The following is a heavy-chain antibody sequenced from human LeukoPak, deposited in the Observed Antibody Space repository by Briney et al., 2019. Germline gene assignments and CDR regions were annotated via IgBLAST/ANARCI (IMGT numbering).Heavy chain of an antibody. CDR2: INHSGST. CDR1: GGSISSYY. V-gene: IGHV4-34*01. D-gene: IGHD3-3*01. CDR3: ASRWSGYFTHYYYGMDV. J-gene: IGHJ6*02. Sequence: PSETLSLTCTVSGGSISSYYWSWIRQPPGKGLEWIGEINHSGSTNYNPSLKSRVTISVDTSKNQFSLKLSSVTAADTAVYYCASRWSGYFTHYYYGMDVWGQGTTVTVSS.